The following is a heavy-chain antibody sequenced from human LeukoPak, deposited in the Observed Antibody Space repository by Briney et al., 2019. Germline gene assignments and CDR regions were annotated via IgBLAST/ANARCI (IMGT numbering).Heavy chain of an antibody. D-gene: IGHD3-22*01. CDR2: IRGGGGSA. J-gene: IGHJ4*02. CDR1: GFTFSAYV. Sequence: PGGSLRLSCTASGFTFSAYVMMWVRQAPGKGPEWVSAIRGGGGSAYYADSVKGRFTISRDNSKNTLYLQMNSLRAEDTAVYYCASSIPFDSSGYYYGDYWGQGTLVTVSS. CDR3: ASSIPFDSSGYYYGDY. V-gene: IGHV3-23*01.